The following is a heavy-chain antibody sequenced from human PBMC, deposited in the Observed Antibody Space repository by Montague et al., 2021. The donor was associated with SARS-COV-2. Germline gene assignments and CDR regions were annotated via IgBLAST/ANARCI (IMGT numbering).Heavy chain of an antibody. V-gene: IGHV3-48*04. CDR2: ISSSSTTT. CDR1: GFTFSSYS. CDR3: ARGGNLWDSSGYYREGYFYGMDV. J-gene: IGHJ6*02. D-gene: IGHD3-22*01. Sequence: SLRLSCAASGFTFSSYSMNWVRQAPGKGLEWVSYISSSSTTTYYADSVKGRFTISRDNAKNSLYLQVNSLRAEDTVVYYCARGGNLWDSSGYYREGYFYGMDVWGQGTTVTVSS.